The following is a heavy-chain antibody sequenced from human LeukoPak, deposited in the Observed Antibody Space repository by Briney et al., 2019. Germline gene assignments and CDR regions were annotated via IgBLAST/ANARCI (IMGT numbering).Heavy chain of an antibody. CDR2: VSGSGRDT. CDR1: GFTFSSYA. Sequence: GGSLRLSCAASGFTFSSYAMSWVRQAPGKGLEWVSAVSGSGRDTYYAASFKGRFTISRDNSKNTLYLQMNSLRAEDTAMYYCAKKLIILPTGTVAFDIWGQGTMVAVSS. CDR3: AKKLIILPTGTVAFDI. J-gene: IGHJ3*02. D-gene: IGHD1-1*01. V-gene: IGHV3-23*01.